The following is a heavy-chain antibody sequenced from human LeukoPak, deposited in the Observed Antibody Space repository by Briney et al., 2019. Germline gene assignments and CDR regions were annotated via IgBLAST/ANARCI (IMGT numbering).Heavy chain of an antibody. J-gene: IGHJ4*02. CDR3: ARAAEQRPIDY. CDR1: GFTFSPDW. CDR2: TNSDGSST. Sequence: GGSLRLSCAASGFTFSPDWMHWVRQAPGKGLVWVSRTNSDGSSTSYADSVTGRFTISRDNAKNTLYLQMNSLRAEDTAMYFCARAAEQRPIDYWGQGTLVTVSS. D-gene: IGHD6-25*01. V-gene: IGHV3-74*01.